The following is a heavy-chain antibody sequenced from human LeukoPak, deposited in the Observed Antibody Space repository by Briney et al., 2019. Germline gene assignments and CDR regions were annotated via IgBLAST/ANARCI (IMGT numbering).Heavy chain of an antibody. D-gene: IGHD3-22*01. CDR1: GFTFSTYS. Sequence: GGSLRLSCAASGFTFSTYSMNWVRQAPGKGLEWVSSISGSSSYKYYADSVKGRFTISRDNAKNSLYLQMNSLRAEDTALYYCARIHYYDSTGYFYYYYGMDVWGQGTTVTVSS. V-gene: IGHV3-21*01. J-gene: IGHJ6*02. CDR3: ARIHYYDSTGYFYYYYGMDV. CDR2: ISGSSSYK.